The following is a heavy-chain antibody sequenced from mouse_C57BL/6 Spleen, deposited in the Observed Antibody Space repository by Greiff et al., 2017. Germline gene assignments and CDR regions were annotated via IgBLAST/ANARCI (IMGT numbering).Heavy chain of an antibody. Sequence: VKLQESGPELVKPGASVKISCKASGYAFSSSWMNWVKQRPGKGLEWIGRIYPGDGDTNYNGKFKGKATLTADKSSSTAYMQLSSLTSEDSAVYFCARDPTTVVPLDYWGQGTSVTVSS. CDR1: GYAFSSSW. CDR3: ARDPTTVVPLDY. V-gene: IGHV1-82*01. CDR2: IYPGDGDT. D-gene: IGHD1-1*01. J-gene: IGHJ4*01.